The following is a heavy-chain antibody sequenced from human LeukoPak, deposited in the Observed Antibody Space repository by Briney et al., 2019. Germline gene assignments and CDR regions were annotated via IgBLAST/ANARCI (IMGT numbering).Heavy chain of an antibody. V-gene: IGHV3-33*01. CDR1: GFTLSNYG. CDR3: ARDAGYNYFDY. D-gene: IGHD5-24*01. CDR2: IWYDGFTK. Sequence: PGGSLRLSCAASGFTLSNYGMHWVRQAPGKGLDRVAVIWYDGFTKYYADSVKGRFTISRDNSKNTLSLQMNSLRVEDTAVYYCARDAGYNYFDYWGQGTLVTVSS. J-gene: IGHJ4*02.